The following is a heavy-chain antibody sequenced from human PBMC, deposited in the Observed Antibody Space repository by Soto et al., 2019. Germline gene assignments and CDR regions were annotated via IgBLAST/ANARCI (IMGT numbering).Heavy chain of an antibody. J-gene: IGHJ4*02. D-gene: IGHD6-19*01. CDR2: IYRDGST. Sequence: EVQLVESGGGLIQPGESLRLSCAASGFTVSISYMSWVRQAPGKGLEWVSTIYRDGSTYYADSVEGRFTISRDNSKNTMYLQMNSLRAKDTATYYCAIGKGIGWYESSDYWGQGTLVTVSS. CDR3: AIGKGIGWYESSDY. CDR1: GFTVSISY. V-gene: IGHV3-53*01.